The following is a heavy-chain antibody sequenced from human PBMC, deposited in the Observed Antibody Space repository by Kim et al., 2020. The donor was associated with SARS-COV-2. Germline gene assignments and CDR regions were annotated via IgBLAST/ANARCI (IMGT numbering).Heavy chain of an antibody. V-gene: IGHV3-15*01. J-gene: IGHJ2*01. Sequence: GGSLRLSCVASGFTFSNAWMSWVRQAPGKGLEWVGRIKSKTDGGTTSYAAPVKGRFAISRDDSKNTLYLQMNSLKAEDTAVYYCRWLWEVWGRGTLVTVSS. CDR1: GFTFSNAW. D-gene: IGHD1-26*01. CDR2: IKSKTDGGTT. CDR3: RWLWEV.